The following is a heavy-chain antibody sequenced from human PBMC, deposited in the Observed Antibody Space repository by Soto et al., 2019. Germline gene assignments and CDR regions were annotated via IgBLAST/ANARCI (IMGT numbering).Heavy chain of an antibody. V-gene: IGHV4-31*03. D-gene: IGHD3-22*01. CDR3: ARSPVDITMIEDWYFDL. CDR1: GGSISSGGYY. Sequence: QVQLQESGPGLVKPSQTLSLTCTVSGGSISSGGYYWSWIRQHPGKGLEWIGYIYYRGSTYYNPSLKSRVTISVDTSKNQFSLKLSSVTAADTAVYYCARSPVDITMIEDWYFDLWGRGTLVTVSS. J-gene: IGHJ2*01. CDR2: IYYRGST.